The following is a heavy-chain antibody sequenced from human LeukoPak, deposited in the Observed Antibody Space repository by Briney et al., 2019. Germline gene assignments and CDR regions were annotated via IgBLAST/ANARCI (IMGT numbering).Heavy chain of an antibody. CDR3: AKDHLDYYGSGSYYYYYGMDV. Sequence: GGSLRPSCAASGFTFSSYAMSWVRQAPGKGLEWVSAISGSGGSTYYADSVKGRFTISRDNSKNTLYLQMNSLRAEDTAVYYCAKDHLDYYGSGSYYYYYGMDVWGQGTTVTVSS. D-gene: IGHD3-10*01. CDR1: GFTFSSYA. CDR2: ISGSGGST. J-gene: IGHJ6*02. V-gene: IGHV3-23*01.